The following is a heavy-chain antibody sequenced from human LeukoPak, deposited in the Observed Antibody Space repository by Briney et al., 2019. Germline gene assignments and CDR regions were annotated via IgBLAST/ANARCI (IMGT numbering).Heavy chain of an antibody. J-gene: IGHJ1*01. CDR3: ARAGSALGHYGGFLRH. V-gene: IGHV1-18*01. CDR1: GYTFTSYG. Sequence: ASVKVSCKASGYTFTSYGISWVRQAPGQGLEWMGWISAYNGNTNYAQKLQGRDTMTTDTSTSTAYMELRSLRSDDTAVYYCARAGSALGHYGGFLRHWGQGTLVTVSS. CDR2: ISAYNGNT. D-gene: IGHD4-23*01.